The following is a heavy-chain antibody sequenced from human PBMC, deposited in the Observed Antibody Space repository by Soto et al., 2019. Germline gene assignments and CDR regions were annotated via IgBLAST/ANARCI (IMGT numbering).Heavy chain of an antibody. CDR1: GGSFSGCY. CDR3: ARDSTGSSWYPPYHYYGMDV. V-gene: IGHV4-34*01. CDR2: INHSGST. D-gene: IGHD6-13*01. J-gene: IGHJ6*02. Sequence: SETLSLTCAVYGGSFSGCYWSWIRQPPGKGLEWIGEINHSGSTNYNPSLKSRVTISVDTSKNQFSLKLSSVTAADTAVYYCARDSTGSSWYPPYHYYGMDVWGQGTTVTVSS.